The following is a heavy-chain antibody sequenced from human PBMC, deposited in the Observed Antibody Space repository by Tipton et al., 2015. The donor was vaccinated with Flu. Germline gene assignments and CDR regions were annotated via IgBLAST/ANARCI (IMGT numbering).Heavy chain of an antibody. J-gene: IGHJ4*02. Sequence: LRLSCAVSGYSISSGYYWGWIRQPPGKGLEWIGCVYHGGTTYYNPSLKSRVAISLDTFKNQFSLKLTSVTAADTALYYCATTTYYYGSGSHDYWGQGTLVTVSS. V-gene: IGHV4-38-2*01. CDR2: VYHGGTT. CDR3: ATTTYYYGSGSHDY. CDR1: GYSISSGYY. D-gene: IGHD3-10*01.